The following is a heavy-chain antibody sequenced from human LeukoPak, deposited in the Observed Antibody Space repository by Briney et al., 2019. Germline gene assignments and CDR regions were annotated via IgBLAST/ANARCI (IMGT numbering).Heavy chain of an antibody. D-gene: IGHD1-14*01. CDR3: ARDARSRSVWFDP. V-gene: IGHV4-34*01. J-gene: IGHJ5*02. CDR1: GGSFSGYY. Sequence: SETLSLTCAVYGGSFSGYYWSWIRQPPGKGLEWIREINHSGSTNYNPSLKSRVTISVDTSKNQFSLKLSSVTAADTAVYYCARDARSRSVWFDPWGQGTLVTVSS. CDR2: INHSGST.